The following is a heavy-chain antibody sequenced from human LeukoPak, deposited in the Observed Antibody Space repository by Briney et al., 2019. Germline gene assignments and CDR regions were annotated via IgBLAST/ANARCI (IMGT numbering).Heavy chain of an antibody. V-gene: IGHV4-34*12. CDR3: ASGAWATRLHS. J-gene: IGHJ4*02. CDR2: IFDGKTT. D-gene: IGHD5-24*01. CDR1: GESLNYYY. Sequence: KASDTLSLTCAVYGESLNYYYWSWIRQSPGKGLEWIGEIFDGKTTNYNPSLKSRVTISAATSSNQFSLNLKSVTAAVTAVYYCASGAWATRLHSWAQGTLVIVSS.